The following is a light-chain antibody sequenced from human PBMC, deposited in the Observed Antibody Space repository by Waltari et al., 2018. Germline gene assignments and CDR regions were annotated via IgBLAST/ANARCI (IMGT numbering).Light chain of an antibody. CDR1: KLGDTY. V-gene: IGLV3-1*01. CDR3: QAWDGTTVI. J-gene: IGLJ2*01. Sequence: SYDLTQPPSMSVSPGQTASITCSGDKLGDTYACWYQQQPGQSPVLVIYQDTRRPSTIPERLSASTSGNTATLTISGTQAMDEADYYCQAWDGTTVIFGGGTKLTVL. CDR2: QDT.